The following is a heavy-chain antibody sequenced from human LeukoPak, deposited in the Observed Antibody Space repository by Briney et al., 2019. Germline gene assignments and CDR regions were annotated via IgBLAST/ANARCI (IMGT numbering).Heavy chain of an antibody. V-gene: IGHV1-46*01. D-gene: IGHD3-10*01. CDR3: ARAAYYYGSGSYLY. CDR1: GYTFTSYY. Sequence: ASVKVSCKASGYTFTSYYMHWVRQAPGQGLEWMGIINPSGGSTSYAQKFQGRVTITADESTSTAYMELSSLRSEDTAVYYCARAAYYYGSGSYLYWGQGTLVTVSS. CDR2: INPSGGST. J-gene: IGHJ4*02.